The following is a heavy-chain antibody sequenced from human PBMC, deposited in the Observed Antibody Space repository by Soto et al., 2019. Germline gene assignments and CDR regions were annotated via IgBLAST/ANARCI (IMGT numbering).Heavy chain of an antibody. CDR2: IIPTFGRT. J-gene: IGHJ6*02. Sequence: SVKVSCKASGDTFSSYAISWVRQAPGKGLEWMGKIIPTFGRTNYAQKFQGRLTISADDSTSTAYMELTSLESDDTVVYYCARDPLSSFAMDVWGQGTTVTVSS. V-gene: IGHV1-69*13. CDR1: GDTFSSYA. D-gene: IGHD3-10*02. CDR3: ARDPLSSFAMDV.